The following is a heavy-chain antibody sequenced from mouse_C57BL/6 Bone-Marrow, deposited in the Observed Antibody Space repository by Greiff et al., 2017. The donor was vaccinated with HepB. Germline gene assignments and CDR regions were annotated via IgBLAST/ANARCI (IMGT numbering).Heavy chain of an antibody. V-gene: IGHV1-82*01. Sequence: QVQLQQSGPELVKPGASVKISCKASGYAFSSSWMNWVKQRPGKGLEWIGRIYPGDGDTNYNGKFKGKATLTADKSSSTAYMQLSSLTSEDSAVYFCARVFITTVGWYFDVWGTGTTVTVSS. D-gene: IGHD1-1*01. CDR1: GYAFSSSW. CDR3: ARVFITTVGWYFDV. J-gene: IGHJ1*03. CDR2: IYPGDGDT.